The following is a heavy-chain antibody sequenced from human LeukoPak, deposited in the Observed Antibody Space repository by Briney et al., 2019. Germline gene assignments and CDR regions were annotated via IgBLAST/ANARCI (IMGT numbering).Heavy chain of an antibody. CDR2: IKSKSDGGTT. V-gene: IGHV3-15*05. CDR3: TTVTLRPVGL. CDR1: EVTVTNNY. D-gene: IGHD3-10*01. J-gene: IGHJ4*02. Sequence: GGSLRLSCAASEVTVTNNYMSWVRQAPGKGLEWVGRIKSKSDGGTTDYAAPVKGRFTISRDDSKNTLFLQINSLKIEDTAVYYCTTVTLRPVGLWGQGTLVTVSS.